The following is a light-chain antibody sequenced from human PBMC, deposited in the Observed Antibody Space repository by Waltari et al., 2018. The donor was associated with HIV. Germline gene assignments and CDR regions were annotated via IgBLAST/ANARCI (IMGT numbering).Light chain of an antibody. J-gene: IGLJ3*02. CDR3: QSAEHSGPYRV. V-gene: IGLV3-25*03. CDR2: KDS. Sequence: SYELTQPPSVSVSPGQTARITCSGDALPKQYAYWYQQKPGQAPLVVINKDSERPSGIPEGFAGPSSRKTVTFTIKGVQAEDGADYYLQSAEHSGPYRVFRGWTKLNGL. CDR1: ALPKQY.